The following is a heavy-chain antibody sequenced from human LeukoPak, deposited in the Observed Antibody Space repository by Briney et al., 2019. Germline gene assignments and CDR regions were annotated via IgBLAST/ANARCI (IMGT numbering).Heavy chain of an antibody. V-gene: IGHV1-2*06. D-gene: IGHD6-19*01. CDR1: GYTFTGYY. J-gene: IGHJ4*02. Sequence: GASVKVPCKASGYTFTGYYMHWVRQAPGQGLEWMGRINPNSGGTNYAQKFQGRVTMTRDTSISTAYMELSKLRSDDTAVYYCARVEGIRQWLVQGAYYFDYWGQGTLVTVSS. CDR3: ARVEGIRQWLVQGAYYFDY. CDR2: INPNSGGT.